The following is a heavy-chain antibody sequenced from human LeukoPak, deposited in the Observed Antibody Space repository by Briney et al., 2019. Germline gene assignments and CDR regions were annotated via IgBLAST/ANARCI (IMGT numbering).Heavy chain of an antibody. CDR1: GFTFSSYW. Sequence: GRTLRLSCAASGFTFSSYWLSWVPQAPGKGLESVANIKQDGSEKYYVDSVKGRFTISRDNAKNSLYLQMNSLRAEDTAVYYCARDLTVYYYDSSGLEHWGQGTLVTVSS. D-gene: IGHD3-22*01. CDR3: ARDLTVYYYDSSGLEH. J-gene: IGHJ1*01. CDR2: IKQDGSEK. V-gene: IGHV3-7*04.